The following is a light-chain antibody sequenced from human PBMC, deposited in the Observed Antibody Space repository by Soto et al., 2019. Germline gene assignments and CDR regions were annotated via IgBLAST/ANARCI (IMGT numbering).Light chain of an antibody. CDR3: QHYNSLPIT. J-gene: IGKJ5*01. Sequence: DIQMTQSPSTLSASVGDRVTITCQASQDIRFYLNWYQHKTGQAPKLLIYDASQLETGVPSKFSGSGSGTDFTFTINNLQAEDIGTYYCQHYNSLPITFGQGTRLEIK. CDR2: DAS. CDR1: QDIRFY. V-gene: IGKV1-33*01.